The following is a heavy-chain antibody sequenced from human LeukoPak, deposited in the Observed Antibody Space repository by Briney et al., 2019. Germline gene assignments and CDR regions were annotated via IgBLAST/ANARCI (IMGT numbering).Heavy chain of an antibody. CDR3: AKTRDSSGYYFDY. V-gene: IGHV3-23*01. CDR2: ISGSGGST. J-gene: IGHJ4*02. D-gene: IGHD3-22*01. CDR1: GFTFSSYA. Sequence: TGGSLRLSCAASGFTFSSYAMSWVRQAPGKGLEWVSAISGSGGSTYYADSVKGRFTISRDNSKNTLHLQMNSLRAEDTAVYYCAKTRDSSGYYFDYWGQGTLVTVSS.